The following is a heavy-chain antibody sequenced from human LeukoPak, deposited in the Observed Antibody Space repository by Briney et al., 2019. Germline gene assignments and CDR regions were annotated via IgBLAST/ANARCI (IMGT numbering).Heavy chain of an antibody. CDR1: GFTFNNYA. CDR2: ISGGGETT. J-gene: IGHJ4*02. V-gene: IGHV3-23*01. CDR3: ARDYADYVGYFFFDY. Sequence: GGSLRLSCAASGFTFNNYAMNSVRQAPGKGLEWGSSISGGGETTYYAASVKGRFTISRDNSQNTLYLQMNSLRAEDTAVYYCARDYADYVGYFFFDYWGQGTLVTVSS. D-gene: IGHD4-17*01.